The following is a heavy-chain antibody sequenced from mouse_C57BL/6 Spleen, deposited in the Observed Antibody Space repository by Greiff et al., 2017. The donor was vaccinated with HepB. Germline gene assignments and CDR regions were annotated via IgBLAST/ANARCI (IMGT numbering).Heavy chain of an antibody. CDR2: IYPYNGVS. D-gene: IGHD1-1*01. V-gene: IGHV1-31*01. J-gene: IGHJ1*03. CDR1: GYSFTGYY. Sequence: EVKLQESGPELVKPGASVKISCKASGYSFTGYYMHWVKQSHGNILDWIGYIYPYNGVSSYNQKFKGKATLTVDKSSSTAYMELRSLTSEDSAVYYCARGPSAVVTYWYFDVWGTGTTVTVSS. CDR3: ARGPSAVVTYWYFDV.